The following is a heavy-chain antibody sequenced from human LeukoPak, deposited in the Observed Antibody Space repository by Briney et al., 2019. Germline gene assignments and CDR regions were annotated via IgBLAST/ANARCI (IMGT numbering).Heavy chain of an antibody. D-gene: IGHD5-18*01. CDR2: IYPGDSDT. V-gene: IGHV5-51*01. Sequence: PGESLQISCKGSGYSFTSYWIGWMRQMPGKGLEWMGIIYPGDSDTRYNSSFQGQVTISADNYFSTAYLQWSGLKASHTAIYYCARAQTRGYSYGYAFDIWGQGTLVTVSS. CDR1: GYSFTSYW. CDR3: ARAQTRGYSYGYAFDI. J-gene: IGHJ3*02.